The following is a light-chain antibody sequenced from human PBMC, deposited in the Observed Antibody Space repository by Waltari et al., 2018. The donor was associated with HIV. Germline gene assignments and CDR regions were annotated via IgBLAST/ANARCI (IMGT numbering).Light chain of an antibody. V-gene: IGLV2-14*03. J-gene: IGLJ3*02. CDR1: PSDVGTYNY. CDR2: DVS. CDR3: SSYSTNTNNSPWV. Sequence: QSALAQPASVSGSPGQSITISCTGTPSDVGTYNYVSWYQQHPGKGPKLVIFDVSHRPSGISDRFSGSRSGNTASLTISGLRAEDEADDFCSSYSTNTNNSPWVFGGGTKVTVL.